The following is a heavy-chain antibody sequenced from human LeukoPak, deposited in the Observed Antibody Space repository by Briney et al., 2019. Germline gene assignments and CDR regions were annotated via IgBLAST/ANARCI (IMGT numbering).Heavy chain of an antibody. CDR3: AKGSNNYPDNFDY. CDR1: GFTVSSNY. CDR2: ISGSGGST. J-gene: IGHJ4*02. V-gene: IGHV3-23*01. Sequence: PGGSLRLSCAASGFTVSSNYMSWVRQAPGKGLEWVSGISGSGGSTYYAESVKGRCTISRDNSKKTLFLQMNSLRAEDTAVYYCAKGSNNYPDNFDYWGQGTLVTVSS. D-gene: IGHD1-1*01.